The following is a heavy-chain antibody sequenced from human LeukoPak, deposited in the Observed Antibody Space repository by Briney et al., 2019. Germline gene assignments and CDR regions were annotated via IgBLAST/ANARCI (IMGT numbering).Heavy chain of an antibody. J-gene: IGHJ4*02. CDR2: IYSSVST. V-gene: IGHV4-39*01. CDR3: ASLQYSSGWPFDY. CDR1: GGSISSNAYY. Sequence: SETLSLTCTVSGGSISSNAYYWAWIRQPPGKGLEWIGSIYSSVSTYYNPSLKSQVTISVDTSKNQFSLRLSSVTAADTAVYYCASLQYSSGWPFDYWGQGTLVTVSS. D-gene: IGHD6-19*01.